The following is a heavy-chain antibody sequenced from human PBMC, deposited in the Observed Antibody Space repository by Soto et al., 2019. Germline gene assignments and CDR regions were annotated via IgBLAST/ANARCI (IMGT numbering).Heavy chain of an antibody. J-gene: IGHJ6*02. CDR2: ISGSGGST. V-gene: IGHV3-23*01. D-gene: IGHD4-4*01. CDR1: GIPFSSYA. Sequence: GGSLRLSCASSGIPFSSYAMSLVRPAPGKGLEWVSAISGSGGSTYYADSVKGRFTISRDNSKNTLYLQMNSLRVEDTAVYYCARVPTTVTTPGMDVWGQGNTVTVSS. CDR3: ARVPTTVTTPGMDV.